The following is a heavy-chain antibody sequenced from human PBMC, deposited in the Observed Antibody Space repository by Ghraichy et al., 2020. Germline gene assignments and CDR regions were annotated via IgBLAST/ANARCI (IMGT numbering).Heavy chain of an antibody. CDR1: GLMFSPNS. Sequence: GGSLRLSCVASGLMFSPNSMNWVRQAPGKGLEWVASISSSTRYIYYADSVKGRFTISRDNSTNTIYLQMNSLRVEDTAIYYCARGLSRNSWSFGYWGQGILVTVSS. CDR3: ARGLSRNSWSFGY. V-gene: IGHV3-21*01. J-gene: IGHJ4*02. CDR2: ISSSTRYI. D-gene: IGHD2-2*01.